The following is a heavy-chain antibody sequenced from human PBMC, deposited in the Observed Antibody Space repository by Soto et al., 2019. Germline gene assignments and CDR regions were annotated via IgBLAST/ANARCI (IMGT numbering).Heavy chain of an antibody. V-gene: IGHV4-59*01. CDR3: ARHAGSNYDILTGYYHFYFDY. Sequence: SETLSLTCTVSGDSISSYYWSWIRQPPGKGLEWIGYIYYSGSTNYNPSLKSRVTISVDTSKNQFSLKLSSVTAADTAVYYCARHAGSNYDILTGYYHFYFDYWGQGTLVTVSS. D-gene: IGHD3-9*01. J-gene: IGHJ4*02. CDR2: IYYSGST. CDR1: GDSISSYY.